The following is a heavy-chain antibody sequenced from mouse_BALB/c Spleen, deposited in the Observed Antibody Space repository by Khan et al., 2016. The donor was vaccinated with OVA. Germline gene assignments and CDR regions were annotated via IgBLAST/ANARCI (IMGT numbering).Heavy chain of an antibody. D-gene: IGHD2-1*01. CDR1: GFTFSSYT. CDR2: LSSGGDNT. Sequence: EVELVESGGGLVKPGGSLKLSCAASGFTFSSYTMSWIRQTPEKRLEWVATLSSGGDNTYYPDSVKGRFTISRDNAKNNLYLQMSSLRSEDTALYYCARSNYGNFAYWGQGTLVTVSA. V-gene: IGHV5-9*03. J-gene: IGHJ3*01. CDR3: ARSNYGNFAY.